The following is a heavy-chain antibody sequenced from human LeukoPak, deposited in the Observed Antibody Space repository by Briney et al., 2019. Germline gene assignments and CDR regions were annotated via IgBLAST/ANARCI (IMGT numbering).Heavy chain of an antibody. V-gene: IGHV1-2*02. CDR2: VTPSTCDT. CDR1: GYTFTEYY. D-gene: IGHD6-13*01. Sequence: GASVKVSCKASGYTFTEYYIHWLRQAPGQGLEWMGWVTPSTCDTFYAQNFRGRVTMTRDTSISTAYMQLGGLKSDDTAVYYCARDIAPSGSWWFDSWGQGTLVSVSS. CDR3: ARDIAPSGSWWFDS. J-gene: IGHJ5*01.